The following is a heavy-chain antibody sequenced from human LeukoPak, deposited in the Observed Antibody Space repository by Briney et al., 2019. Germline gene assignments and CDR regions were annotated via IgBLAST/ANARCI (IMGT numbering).Heavy chain of an antibody. CDR2: INPGAGST. J-gene: IGHJ4*02. CDR3: ARDLGSKECFEY. V-gene: IGHV1-46*01. CDR1: GYTFTSYF. Sequence: ASVKVSCKASGYTFTSYFIHWVRQTPGQGLEWMGIINPGAGSTTYAQKFQGKVTMTRDTSTSTVYMELSSLRSEDTAVYYCARDLGSKECFEYWGQGTLVTVSS. D-gene: IGHD3-3*01.